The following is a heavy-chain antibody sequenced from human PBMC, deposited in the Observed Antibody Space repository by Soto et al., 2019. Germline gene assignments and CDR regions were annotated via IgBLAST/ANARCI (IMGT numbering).Heavy chain of an antibody. CDR2: IIPIFGTA. V-gene: IGHV1-69*13. J-gene: IGHJ4*02. CDR3: ARSILELRWDFLNY. D-gene: IGHD1-7*01. CDR1: GGTFSSYA. Sequence: SVKVSCKASGGTFSSYAISWVRQAPGQGLEWMGGIIPIFGTANYAQKFQGRVTITADESTSTAYMELSSLRSEDTAVYYCARSILELRWDFLNYWGQGTLVTVSS.